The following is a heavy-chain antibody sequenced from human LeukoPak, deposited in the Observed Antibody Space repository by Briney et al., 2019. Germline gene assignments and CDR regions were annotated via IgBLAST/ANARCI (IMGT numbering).Heavy chain of an antibody. Sequence: GGSLRLSCAASGFSFSSYWMSWVRQAPGKGLEWVANIEEDGSEKNYVDSVKGRFTISRDNAKNSLYLQMNTLRAEDTAVYYCGRSGIVTTAVPLWGQGTLVTVSS. J-gene: IGHJ4*02. D-gene: IGHD1-26*01. CDR3: GRSGIVTTAVPL. CDR1: GFSFSSYW. CDR2: IEEDGSEK. V-gene: IGHV3-7*01.